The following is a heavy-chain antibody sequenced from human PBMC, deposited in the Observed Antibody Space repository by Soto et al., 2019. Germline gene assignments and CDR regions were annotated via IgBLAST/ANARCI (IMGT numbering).Heavy chain of an antibody. CDR1: GYTFTSYF. J-gene: IGHJ6*02. Sequence: ASVKVSCKASGYTFTSYFITWVRQAPGQGLEWMGWISAYNGNTNYAQMLQGRVTMTTDTSTATAYMEMRSLGSDDTAVYFCARQSYYSGMDVWGQGTTVTVSS. CDR3: ARQSYYSGMDV. V-gene: IGHV1-18*01. CDR2: ISAYNGNT.